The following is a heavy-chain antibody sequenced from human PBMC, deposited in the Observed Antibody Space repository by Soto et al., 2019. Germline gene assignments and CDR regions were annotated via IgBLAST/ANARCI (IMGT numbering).Heavy chain of an antibody. J-gene: IGHJ6*02. CDR3: ARLCPGIAAAGPRPLDV. CDR2: IIPIFGTA. Sequence: GASVKVSCKASGGTFSSYAISWVRQAPGQGLEWMGGIIPIFGTANYAQKFQGRVTITADESTSTAYMELSSLRSEDTAVYYCARLCPGIAAAGPRPLDVWGQGTTVTVS. CDR1: GGTFSSYA. D-gene: IGHD6-13*01. V-gene: IGHV1-69*13.